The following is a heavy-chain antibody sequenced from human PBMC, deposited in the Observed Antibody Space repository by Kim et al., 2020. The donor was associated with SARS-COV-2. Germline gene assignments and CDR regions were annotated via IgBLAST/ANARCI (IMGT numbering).Heavy chain of an antibody. CDR2: INSDGSST. V-gene: IGHV3-11*01. CDR1: GFSFSDYY. J-gene: IGHJ4*02. CDR3: VRAPSN. Sequence: GGSLRLSCAASGFSFSDYYMTWIRQAPGKGLEWVAYINSDGSSTAYAYSVNVRFTISMYSAKRSVSLQMNSLTPEDTAAYYSVRAPSNCAQGTLFTVYS.